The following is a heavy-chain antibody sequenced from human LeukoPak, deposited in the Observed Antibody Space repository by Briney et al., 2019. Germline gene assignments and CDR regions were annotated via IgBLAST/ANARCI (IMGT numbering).Heavy chain of an antibody. CDR3: ARGDSYGLGRGFDY. CDR1: GYTFTGYY. D-gene: IGHD5-18*01. V-gene: IGHV1-2*02. J-gene: IGHJ4*02. CDR2: INPNSGGT. Sequence: ASVKVSCTASGYTFTGYYMHWVRQAPGQGLEWMGWINPNSGGTNYAQKFQGRVTMTRDTSISTAYMELSRLRSDDTAVYYCARGDSYGLGRGFDYWGQGTLVTVSS.